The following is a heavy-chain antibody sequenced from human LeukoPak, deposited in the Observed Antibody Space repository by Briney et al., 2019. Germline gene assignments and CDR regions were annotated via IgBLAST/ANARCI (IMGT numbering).Heavy chain of an antibody. CDR3: AKDPRYSYGTQ. Sequence: PGGSLRLSCAASGFTFSSYSMNWVRQAPGKGLEWVSSISSSSSYIYYADSVKGRFTISRDNSKNTLFLQMNSLGAEDTAIYYCAKDPRYSYGTQWGQGTLVTVSS. CDR2: ISSSSSYI. J-gene: IGHJ4*02. CDR1: GFTFSSYS. V-gene: IGHV3-21*04. D-gene: IGHD5-18*01.